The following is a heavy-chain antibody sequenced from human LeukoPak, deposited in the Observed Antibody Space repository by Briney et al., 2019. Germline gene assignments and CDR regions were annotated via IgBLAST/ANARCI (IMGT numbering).Heavy chain of an antibody. CDR3: ARDARVGDPLDY. J-gene: IGHJ4*02. D-gene: IGHD4-17*01. CDR2: IRTDGDT. Sequence: GGSLRLSCAASGFTFSNYWMHWVRQAPDKGLMWVSCIRTDGDTSYADSVRGRFTISRDNSKNTLYLQMNSLRAEDTAVYYCARDARVGDPLDYWGQGTLVTVSS. CDR1: GFTFSNYW. V-gene: IGHV3-74*01.